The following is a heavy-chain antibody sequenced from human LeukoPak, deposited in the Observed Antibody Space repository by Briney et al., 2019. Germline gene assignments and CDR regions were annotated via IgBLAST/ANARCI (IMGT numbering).Heavy chain of an antibody. Sequence: GGSLRLSCAASGFTFSSYGMHWVRQAPGKGLEWVAVIWNDGSKKYYADSVEGRFTISRDNSKNTLYLQMNSLRAEDTAVFYCARYISTIVVAPGYWGQGTLVTVSP. CDR2: IWNDGSKK. D-gene: IGHD3-22*01. CDR1: GFTFSSYG. CDR3: ARYISTIVVAPGY. J-gene: IGHJ4*02. V-gene: IGHV3-33*01.